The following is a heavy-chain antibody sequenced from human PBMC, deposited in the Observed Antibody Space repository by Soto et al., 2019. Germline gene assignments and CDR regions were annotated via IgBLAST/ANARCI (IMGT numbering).Heavy chain of an antibody. D-gene: IGHD3-10*02. Sequence: GGSLRLSCAASGFTFSSYGMHWVRQAPGKGLEWVAVISYDGSNKYYADSVKGRFTISRDNSKNTLYLQMNSLRAEDTAVYYCAKAGTAMFGNWFDPWGQGTLVTVSS. CDR2: ISYDGSNK. V-gene: IGHV3-30*18. CDR3: AKAGTAMFGNWFDP. CDR1: GFTFSSYG. J-gene: IGHJ5*02.